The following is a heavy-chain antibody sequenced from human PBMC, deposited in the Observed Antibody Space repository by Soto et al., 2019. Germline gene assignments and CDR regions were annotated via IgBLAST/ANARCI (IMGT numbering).Heavy chain of an antibody. CDR2: ICCDGGSK. J-gene: IGHJ4*02. D-gene: IGHD3-22*01. V-gene: IGHV3-23*01. CDR1: GFTFSGYA. Sequence: VGSLRLSCAASGFTFSGYAGSWVRPAPGKGLEWVSAICCDGGSKYYADSVKGRFTISRDNSKNTLYLQMNSLRAEDTAVYYCARKTTYYYDSSGYYGGVDYWGRGTLVTVSS. CDR3: ARKTTYYYDSSGYYGGVDY.